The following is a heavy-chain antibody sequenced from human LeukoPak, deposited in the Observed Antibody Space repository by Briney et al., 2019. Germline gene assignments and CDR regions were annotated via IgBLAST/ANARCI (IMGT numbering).Heavy chain of an antibody. Sequence: SVKVSCKASGGTFSNYAISWVRQAPGQGLEWMGGIIPMFATTNSAQKFQGRVTITADDSTITAYMELTSLTSEDTAVYYCASGGSYFDTNGYYAANFDYWGQGTLVTVSS. CDR1: GGTFSNYA. CDR3: ASGGSYFDTNGYYAANFDY. CDR2: IIPMFATT. J-gene: IGHJ4*02. V-gene: IGHV1-69*13. D-gene: IGHD3-22*01.